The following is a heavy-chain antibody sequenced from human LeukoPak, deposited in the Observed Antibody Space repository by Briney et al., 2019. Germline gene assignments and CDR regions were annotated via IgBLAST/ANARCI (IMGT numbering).Heavy chain of an antibody. CDR2: IYHSGST. Sequence: SETLSLTCTVSHSSISSLYYWGWIRQPPGKGLEWIGNIYHSGSTYYNPSLKSRVTISLDKSKNLFSLKLTSVTAADTAVYYCASLGGSYRYTLVDYWGQGTLVTVSS. CDR1: HSSISSLYY. D-gene: IGHD3-16*02. CDR3: ASLGGSYRYTLVDY. J-gene: IGHJ4*02. V-gene: IGHV4-38-2*02.